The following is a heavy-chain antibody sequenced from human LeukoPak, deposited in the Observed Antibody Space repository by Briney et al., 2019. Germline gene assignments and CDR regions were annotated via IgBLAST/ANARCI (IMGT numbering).Heavy chain of an antibody. CDR3: AREWAVADNYFDY. D-gene: IGHD6-19*01. Sequence: GGSLRLSCAASGFTVSNNYMNWVRQAPGKGLEWVAVIYSGGSTYYADSVKGRFTISRDNFKNTLYLQMNSLRAEDTALYYCAREWAVADNYFDYWGQGTLVTVSS. J-gene: IGHJ4*02. V-gene: IGHV3-66*01. CDR1: GFTVSNNY. CDR2: IYSGGST.